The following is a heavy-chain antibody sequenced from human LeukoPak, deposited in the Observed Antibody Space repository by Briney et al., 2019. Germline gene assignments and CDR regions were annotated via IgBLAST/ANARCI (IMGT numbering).Heavy chain of an antibody. J-gene: IGHJ2*01. CDR2: IYYSGST. CDR3: ARPATSSGWYFDL. V-gene: IGHV4-34*01. D-gene: IGHD6-25*01. CDR1: GGSFSGYY. Sequence: SETLSLTCAVYGGSFSGYYWSWIRQPPGKGLEWIGSIYYSGSTYYNPSLKSRVTISVDTSKNQFSLKLSSVTAADTAVYYCARPATSSGWYFDLWGRGTLVTVSS.